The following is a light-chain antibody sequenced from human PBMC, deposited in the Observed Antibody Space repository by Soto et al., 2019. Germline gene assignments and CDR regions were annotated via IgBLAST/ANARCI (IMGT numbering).Light chain of an antibody. CDR2: GAS. CDR1: QSVSRSY. CDR3: QQYGSSPPIT. V-gene: IGKV3-20*01. J-gene: IGKJ5*01. Sequence: EIVLPQSPGTLSLSPGERATLSCRASQSVSRSYLAWYQQKPGQAPRLLIYGASSRATGIPDRFSGSGSGTDFPLTISRLEPEDFAVYYCQQYGSSPPITFGQGTRLEIK.